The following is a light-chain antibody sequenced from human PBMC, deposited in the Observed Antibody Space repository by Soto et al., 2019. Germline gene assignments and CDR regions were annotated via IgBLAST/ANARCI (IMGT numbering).Light chain of an antibody. CDR3: QQANSFPFT. V-gene: IGKV1-12*02. CDR1: QDISTW. Sequence: DIQMTQSPSSVSASVGDRITITCRASQDISTWLAWYQQKPGKAPKLLISAASNLQSGVPSRFSGSGYGTDFTLTLSGLQPEDFATYFCQQANSFPFTFGPGTTVDI. CDR2: AAS. J-gene: IGKJ3*01.